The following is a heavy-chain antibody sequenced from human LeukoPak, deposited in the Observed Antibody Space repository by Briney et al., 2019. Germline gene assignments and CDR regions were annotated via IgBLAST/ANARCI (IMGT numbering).Heavy chain of an antibody. J-gene: IGHJ5*02. CDR2: ICPSGGTI. V-gene: IGHV3-48*02. Sequence: GGSLRLSCAASGFTFSSHSTNWVRQAPGKGLEWVSYICPSGGTIFYADSVKGRFTISRDNAKSSLYLQMNSLRDEDTAVYFCARTARTGWFDAAGQGSLVTVS. D-gene: IGHD1-1*01. CDR3: ARTARTGWFDA. CDR1: GFTFSSHS.